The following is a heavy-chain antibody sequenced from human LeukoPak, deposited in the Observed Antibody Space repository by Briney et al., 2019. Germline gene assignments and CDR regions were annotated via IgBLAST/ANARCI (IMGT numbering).Heavy chain of an antibody. Sequence: SETLSLTCTVSGGSISSYYWSWIRQPPGKGLEWIGYIYSSGSGSANYNPSLKSRVTITLDTSKNQLLLKLNSVTAADTAVYYCARGYRSCWNYNWFDSWGQGTLVTVSS. V-gene: IGHV4-59*01. D-gene: IGHD1-7*01. CDR3: ARGYRSCWNYNWFDS. J-gene: IGHJ5*01. CDR2: IYSSGSGSA. CDR1: GGSISSYY.